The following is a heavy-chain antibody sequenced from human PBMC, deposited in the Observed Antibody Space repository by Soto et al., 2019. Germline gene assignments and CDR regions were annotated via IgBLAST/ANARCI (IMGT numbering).Heavy chain of an antibody. Sequence: ASMMVSWHASGYSFLTHYHMHCVRQDHGQGLEWLGIIKPTGSMTRYSQTCQGRLTMTRDTSTATDYMELGQLPHYNTGVYFCARETSYNHDAFDIWRQGTRVTV. J-gene: IGHJ3*02. CDR1: GYSFLTHYH. CDR2: IKPTGSMT. CDR3: ARETSYNHDAFDI. V-gene: IGHV1-46*01. D-gene: IGHD1-1*01.